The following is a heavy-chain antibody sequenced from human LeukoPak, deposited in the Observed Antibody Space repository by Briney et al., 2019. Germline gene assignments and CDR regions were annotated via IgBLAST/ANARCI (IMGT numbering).Heavy chain of an antibody. CDR2: IYYSGST. D-gene: IGHD3-22*01. CDR1: GGSISSGDYY. J-gene: IGHJ4*02. CDR3: ARATWLPVGLYYYDSSGYYYYFDY. Sequence: SQTLSLTCTVSGGSISSGDYYWSWIRQPPGKGLEWIGYIYYSGSTYYNPSLKSRVTISVDTSKNQFSLKLSSVTAADTAVYYCARATWLPVGLYYYDSSGYYYYFDYWGQGTLVTVSS. V-gene: IGHV4-30-4*01.